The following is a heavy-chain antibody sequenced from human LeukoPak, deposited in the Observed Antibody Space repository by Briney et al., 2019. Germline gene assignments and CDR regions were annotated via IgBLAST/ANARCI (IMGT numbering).Heavy chain of an antibody. J-gene: IGHJ5*02. Sequence: GASVKVSCKASGYTFTGYFMHWVRQAPGQGLEWMGWINPNSGGTNYAQKFQGRVTMTRDTSISTAYMELSRLRSDDTAVYYCARGSRIAAAGLYNWFDPWGQGTLVTVSS. CDR3: ARGSRIAAAGLYNWFDP. D-gene: IGHD6-13*01. CDR1: GYTFTGYF. CDR2: INPNSGGT. V-gene: IGHV1-2*02.